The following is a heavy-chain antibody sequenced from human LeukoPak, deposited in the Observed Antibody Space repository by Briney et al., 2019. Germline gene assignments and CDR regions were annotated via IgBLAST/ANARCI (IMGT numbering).Heavy chain of an antibody. CDR2: INAGNGNT. V-gene: IGHV1-3*01. Sequence: ASVMVSCKASGYTFTTYAMHWVRQAPGQRLEWMGWINAGNGNTKYSQKFQGRVTITRDTSASTAYMELSSLRSEDTAVYYCARDGIYGDCDIWGQGTMVTVSS. CDR1: GYTFTTYA. J-gene: IGHJ3*02. CDR3: ARDGIYGDCDI. D-gene: IGHD4-17*01.